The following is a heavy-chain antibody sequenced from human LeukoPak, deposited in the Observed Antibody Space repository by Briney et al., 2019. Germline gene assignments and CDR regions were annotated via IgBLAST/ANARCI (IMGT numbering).Heavy chain of an antibody. V-gene: IGHV4-39*01. J-gene: IGHJ4*02. CDR2: IYYSGGT. Sequence: PSETLSLTCTVSGGFISSSSYYWGWIRQPPGKGLEWIASIYYSGGTYYNPSLKSRVTISVDTSKNQFSLKLSSVTAADTAVYYCARRINDFWSGQYGYYFDYWGQGTLVTVSS. CDR1: GGFISSSSYY. CDR3: ARRINDFWSGQYGYYFDY. D-gene: IGHD3-3*01.